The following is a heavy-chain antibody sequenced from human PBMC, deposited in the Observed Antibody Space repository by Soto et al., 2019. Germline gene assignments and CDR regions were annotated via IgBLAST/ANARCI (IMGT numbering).Heavy chain of an antibody. CDR3: ARAVGYSYESYYYGMDV. J-gene: IGHJ6*02. Sequence: GGSLRLSCAASGFTFSSYWMSWVRQAPGKELEWVANIKQDGSEKYYVDSVKGRFTISRDNAKNSLYLQMNSLRAEDTAVYYCARAVGYSYESYYYGMDVWGQGTTVTVSS. D-gene: IGHD5-18*01. CDR1: GFTFSSYW. CDR2: IKQDGSEK. V-gene: IGHV3-7*03.